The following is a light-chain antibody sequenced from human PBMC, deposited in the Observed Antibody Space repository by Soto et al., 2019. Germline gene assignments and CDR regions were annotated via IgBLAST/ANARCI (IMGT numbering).Light chain of an antibody. Sequence: QPVLTQPASVSGSPGQSITISCTGTISDVGGYDYVSWYQHHPGKAPKLIIYDVSSRPSGVSNRFSASKSGNTASLTISGLQSDDEADYYCSSYTSSATEVFGSGTKLTVL. CDR3: SSYTSSATEV. J-gene: IGLJ1*01. CDR2: DVS. CDR1: ISDVGGYDY. V-gene: IGLV2-14*03.